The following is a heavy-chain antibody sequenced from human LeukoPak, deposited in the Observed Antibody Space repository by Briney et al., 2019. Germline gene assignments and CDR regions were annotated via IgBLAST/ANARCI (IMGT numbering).Heavy chain of an antibody. J-gene: IGHJ3*02. Sequence: GGSLRLSCVASGITFSHHAMNWVRQAPGKGLEWVSSVFDSGTPSYYADSVQGRFTISRHNSRNTFYLQMENLRVEDSATYYCTKAVGGGRDAYDIRGQGTRVIVSS. CDR1: GITFSHHA. CDR3: TKAVGGGRDAYDI. CDR2: VFDSGTPS. D-gene: IGHD3-16*01. V-gene: IGHV3-23*05.